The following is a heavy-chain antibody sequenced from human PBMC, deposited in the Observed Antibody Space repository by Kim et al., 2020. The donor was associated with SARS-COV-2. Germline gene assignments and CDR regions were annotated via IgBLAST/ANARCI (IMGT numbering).Heavy chain of an antibody. J-gene: IGHJ4*02. V-gene: IGHV3-33*01. D-gene: IGHD3-22*01. CDR2: IWYDGSNK. Sequence: GGSLRLSCAASGFTFSSYGMHWVRQAPGKGLEWVAVIWYDGSNKYYADSVKGRFTISRDNSKNTLYLQMNSLRAEDTAVYYCARDNDSSGYFDYWGQGTLVTVSS. CDR1: GFTFSSYG. CDR3: ARDNDSSGYFDY.